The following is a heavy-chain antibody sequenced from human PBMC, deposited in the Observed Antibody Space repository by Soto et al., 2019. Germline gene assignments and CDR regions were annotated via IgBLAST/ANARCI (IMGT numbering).Heavy chain of an antibody. Sequence: GGTLSLSCKASGFSFGSYWMTWVRQAPGKRLEYVAIIRQDGSEKKYVDSVMGRFTISRHNAKTSSYLQMNSLRDEDTAVYYCMTTTRDRPFDCWGQGTLVTVSS. D-gene: IGHD1-1*01. CDR2: IRQDGSEK. J-gene: IGHJ4*02. V-gene: IGHV3-7*03. CDR1: GFSFGSYW. CDR3: MTTTRDRPFDC.